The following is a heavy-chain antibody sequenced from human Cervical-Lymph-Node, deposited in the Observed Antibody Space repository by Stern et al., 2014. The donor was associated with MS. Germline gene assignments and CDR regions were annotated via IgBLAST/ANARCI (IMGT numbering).Heavy chain of an antibody. J-gene: IGHJ3*02. Sequence: VQLVESGSGLVKPSQTLSLTCAVSGGSISSGGYSLSWIRQPPGKGLEWIGYIYHRGSTYYNPSYKSRVTISVARSKNQFSLKLSSVTAADTAVYYCARSSVTTPNAFDIWGQGTMVTVSS. V-gene: IGHV4-30-2*01. CDR2: IYHRGST. CDR1: GGSISSGGYS. CDR3: ARSSVTTPNAFDI. D-gene: IGHD4-17*01.